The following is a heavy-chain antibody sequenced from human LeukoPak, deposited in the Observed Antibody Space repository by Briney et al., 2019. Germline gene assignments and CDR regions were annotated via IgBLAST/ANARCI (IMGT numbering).Heavy chain of an antibody. Sequence: PSETLSLTCTVSGGSISSSSYYWGWIRQPPGKGLEWIGSIYYSGSTNYNPSLKSRVTISVDTSKNQFSLKLSSVTAADTAMYYCAGHPGDFDFWNGYPRNGAFDIWGQGTRVTVSS. CDR3: AGHPGDFDFWNGYPRNGAFDI. CDR1: GGSISSSSYY. D-gene: IGHD3-3*01. V-gene: IGHV4-39*01. J-gene: IGHJ3*02. CDR2: IYYSGST.